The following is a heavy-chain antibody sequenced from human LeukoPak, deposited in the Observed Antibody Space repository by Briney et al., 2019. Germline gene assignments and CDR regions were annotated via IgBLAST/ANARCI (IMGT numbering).Heavy chain of an antibody. CDR1: GFIVSSKW. V-gene: IGHV3-7*03. J-gene: IGHJ4*02. Sequence: PGGSLRFSCAASGFIVSSKWTRWVRLDPGKGLEWVANIREDGTETYYVDSVKGRFTISRDNGKKSLYLQMNSLRVEDTAVYYCAKEGRSLQTYWGQGTLVTVSS. CDR3: AKEGRSLQTY. D-gene: IGHD1-1*01. CDR2: IREDGTET.